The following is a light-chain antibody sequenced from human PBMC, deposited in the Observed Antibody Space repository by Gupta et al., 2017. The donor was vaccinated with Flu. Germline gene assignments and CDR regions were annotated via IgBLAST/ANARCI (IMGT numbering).Light chain of an antibody. J-gene: IGKJ2*01. CDR3: QQSYSTPVT. CDR2: AAS. CDR1: QSISSY. Sequence: DIQMTQSPSSLSASVGDRVTITCRASQSISSYLNWYQQKPGKAPKLLIYAASSLQSGVPSRFSGSGSVTHFTLTISSLQPEDFATYYCQQSYSTPVTFGQGTKLEIK. V-gene: IGKV1-39*01.